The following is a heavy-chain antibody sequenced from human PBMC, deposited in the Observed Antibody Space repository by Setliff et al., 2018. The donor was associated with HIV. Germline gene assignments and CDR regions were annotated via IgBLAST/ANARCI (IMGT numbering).Heavy chain of an antibody. CDR3: ARDLHWAFDY. CDR2: IDPSGRSM. D-gene: IGHD7-27*01. V-gene: IGHV3-48*01. CDR1: GFTFSTYP. Sequence: LSLTCAASGFTFSTYPINWVRQAPGKGLEWVSHIDPSGRSMDYADSVKGRFTISRDNAKNSLYLQMNSLRVEDTAVYYCARDLHWAFDYWGQGTQVTV. J-gene: IGHJ4*02.